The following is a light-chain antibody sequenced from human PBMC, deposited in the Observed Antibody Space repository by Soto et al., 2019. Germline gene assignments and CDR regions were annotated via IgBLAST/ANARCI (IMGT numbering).Light chain of an antibody. CDR2: AAS. Sequence: DIQLTQSPSFLSASVGDRVTITCRASQGINDYLAWYQQKPGKTPKLLIYAASTLQSEVPSRFSVSSSGTEFTLTISSLQTEDFANYYCQQFNTYPLTFGGGTKVEVK. J-gene: IGKJ4*01. V-gene: IGKV1-9*01. CDR1: QGINDY. CDR3: QQFNTYPLT.